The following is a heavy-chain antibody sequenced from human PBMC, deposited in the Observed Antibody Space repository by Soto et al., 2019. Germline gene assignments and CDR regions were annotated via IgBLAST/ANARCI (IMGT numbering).Heavy chain of an antibody. J-gene: IGHJ6*03. D-gene: IGHD3-3*01. CDR2: ISHSGST. CDR1: DCSLSSYY. V-gene: IGHV4-59*01. CDR3: AKCPLESGYLHYYSMDV. Sequence: SETLSLTCTVSDCSLSSYYWSWIRQPPGKGLEWIGHISHSGSTSYNPSLKSRVTVSLDTSQNQFSLKVRSVTAADTAVYYCAKCPLESGYLHYYSMDVWGKGTTVTVSS.